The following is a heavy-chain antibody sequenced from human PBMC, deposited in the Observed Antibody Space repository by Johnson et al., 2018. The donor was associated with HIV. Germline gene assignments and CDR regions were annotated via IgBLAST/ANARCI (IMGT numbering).Heavy chain of an antibody. V-gene: IGHV3-9*01. Sequence: VQLVESGGGVVQPGRSLRLSCAASGFTFSSYAMHWVRQAPGKGLEWVSGISWNSGSIGYADSVKGRFTISRDNSKNTLYLQMNSLRAEDTAVYYCARDTTSGLDGSSWDGAFDIWDQGTMVTVSS. CDR3: ARDTTSGLDGSSWDGAFDI. CDR1: GFTFSSYA. D-gene: IGHD6-13*01. J-gene: IGHJ3*02. CDR2: ISWNSGSI.